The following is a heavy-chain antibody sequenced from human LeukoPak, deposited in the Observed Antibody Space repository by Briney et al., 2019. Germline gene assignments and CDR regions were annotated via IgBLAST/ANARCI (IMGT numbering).Heavy chain of an antibody. Sequence: ASVKVSCKASGYTFTGYYMHWVRQAPGQGLEWMGWINPNSVGTNYAQKFQGRVTMTRDTSISTAYMELSRLRSDDTAVYYCARELLWFGELAWLDPWGQGTLVTVSS. CDR1: GYTFTGYY. V-gene: IGHV1-2*02. CDR3: ARELLWFGELAWLDP. CDR2: INPNSVGT. D-gene: IGHD3-10*01. J-gene: IGHJ5*02.